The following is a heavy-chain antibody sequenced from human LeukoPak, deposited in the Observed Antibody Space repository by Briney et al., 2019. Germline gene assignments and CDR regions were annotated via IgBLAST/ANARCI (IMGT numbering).Heavy chain of an antibody. CDR2: IGTADDT. V-gene: IGHV3-13*01. J-gene: IGHJ2*01. CDR3: ARKNYGDYGSRFFDL. Sequence: GGSLRLSCAASGFTFSSYDMHWVRQATGQGLEWVSGIGTADDTYYPGSVKGRFTISRENAKNSLYLQMNNLRAGDTAVYFCARKNYGDYGSRFFDLWGRGTLVTVSS. D-gene: IGHD4-17*01. CDR1: GFTFSSYD.